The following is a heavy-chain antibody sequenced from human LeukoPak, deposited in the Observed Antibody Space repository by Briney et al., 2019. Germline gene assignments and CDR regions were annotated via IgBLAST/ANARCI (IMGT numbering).Heavy chain of an antibody. CDR2: INPSGGST. D-gene: IGHD2-8*01. V-gene: IGHV1-46*01. Sequence: ASVNVSCKASGYTFTGYYMHWVRQAPVQVLEWMGVINPSGGSTTYAQKFQGRVTMTRDTSTSTLYMEVSSLRSEDTAVYYCALLMVRGPFDYWGQGTLVTVSS. CDR1: GYTFTGYY. J-gene: IGHJ4*02. CDR3: ALLMVRGPFDY.